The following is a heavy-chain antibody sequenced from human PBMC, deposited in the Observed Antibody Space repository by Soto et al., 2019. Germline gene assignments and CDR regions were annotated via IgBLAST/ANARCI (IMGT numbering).Heavy chain of an antibody. CDR1: GGSMSDYL. V-gene: IGHV4-59*01. CDR2: IYYLGST. CDR3: ARDGYDGSGSQYPAY. Sequence: PAEYLFLTFTASGGSMSDYLCSWILQAPLKGLEWIGYIYYLGSTDYNPSLKSRVTISVDTSKRQFSLRLTSVTAADTAVYYCARDGYDGSGSQYPAYWGPGTQVTVSS. D-gene: IGHD3-10*01. J-gene: IGHJ4*02.